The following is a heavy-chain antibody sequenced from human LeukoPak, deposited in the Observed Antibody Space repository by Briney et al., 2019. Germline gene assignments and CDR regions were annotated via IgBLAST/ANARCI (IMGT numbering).Heavy chain of an antibody. J-gene: IGHJ4*02. Sequence: PGRSLRLSCAASGFTFSSYAMHWVRQAPGKGLEWVAVISSSGNKKYYADSVKGRLTVSRDNSKNTLYLQMNSLRAEDTAVYYCARDQGYWGQRTLVTVSS. CDR2: ISSSGNKK. CDR1: GFTFSSYA. V-gene: IGHV3-30*04. CDR3: ARDQGY.